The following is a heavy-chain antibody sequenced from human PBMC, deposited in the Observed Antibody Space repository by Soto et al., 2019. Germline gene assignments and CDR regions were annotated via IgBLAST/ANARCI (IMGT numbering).Heavy chain of an antibody. CDR2: IYYSGST. CDR1: GGSISSYY. D-gene: IGHD5-12*01. CDR3: ARFGDVSGYDHGFDY. Sequence: SETLSLTCTVSGGSISSYYWSWIRQPPGKGLEWIGYIYYSGSTNYNPSFKSRVTISVDTSKNQFSLKLSSVTAADTAVYYCARFGDVSGYDHGFDYWGQGTLVTVSS. V-gene: IGHV4-59*01. J-gene: IGHJ4*02.